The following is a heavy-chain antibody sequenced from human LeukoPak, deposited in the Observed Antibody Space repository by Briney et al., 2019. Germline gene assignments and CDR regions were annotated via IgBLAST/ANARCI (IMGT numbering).Heavy chain of an antibody. Sequence: GGSLRLSCAASGFTFTTYAMSWVRQAPGKGLEWVSAISGSGGSTYYADSVKGRFTISRDNSKNTLYLQMNSLRAEDTAVYYCAKASSLTIFGVVPSPFDYWGQGTLVTVSS. J-gene: IGHJ4*02. CDR3: AKASSLTIFGVVPSPFDY. CDR1: GFTFTTYA. D-gene: IGHD3-3*01. V-gene: IGHV3-23*01. CDR2: ISGSGGST.